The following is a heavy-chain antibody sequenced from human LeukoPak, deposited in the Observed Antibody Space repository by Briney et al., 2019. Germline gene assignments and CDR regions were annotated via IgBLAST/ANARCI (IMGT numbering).Heavy chain of an antibody. D-gene: IGHD6-19*01. CDR1: GFTFDDYG. CDR2: INWNGGST. V-gene: IGHV3-20*04. J-gene: IGHJ5*02. CDR3: ARARGIAVANNWFDP. Sequence: GGSLRLSCAASGFTFDDYGMSWVRQAPGKGLEWVSGINWNGGSTGYADSVKGRFTISRDNAKNSLYLQMNSLRAEDTAFYYCARARGIAVANNWFDPWGQGTLVTVSS.